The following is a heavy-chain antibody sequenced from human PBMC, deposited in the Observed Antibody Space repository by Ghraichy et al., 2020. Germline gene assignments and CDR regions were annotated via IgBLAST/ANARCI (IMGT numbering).Heavy chain of an antibody. Sequence: ESLNISCAASGFTFSSYAMSWVRQAPGKGLEWVSAISGSGGSTYYADSVKGRFTISRDNSKNTLYLQMNSLRAEDTAVYYCAKVAWYYDSSGYYYDQYFQHWGQGTLVTVSS. D-gene: IGHD3-22*01. CDR1: GFTFSSYA. V-gene: IGHV3-23*01. CDR2: ISGSGGST. J-gene: IGHJ1*01. CDR3: AKVAWYYDSSGYYYDQYFQH.